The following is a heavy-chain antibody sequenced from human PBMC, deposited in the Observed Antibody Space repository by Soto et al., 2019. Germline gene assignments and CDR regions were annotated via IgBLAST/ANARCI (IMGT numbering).Heavy chain of an antibody. Sequence: GGSLRLSCAASGFTFSDYYMSWIRQAPGKGLEWVSYISSSGSSIYYADSVKGRFTISRDNAKNSLYLQMNSLRAEDTAVYYCARGTRIVEYCSSTSCYGPYYFDYWGQGTLVTVSS. CDR2: ISSSGSSI. J-gene: IGHJ4*02. CDR3: ARGTRIVEYCSSTSCYGPYYFDY. CDR1: GFTFSDYY. V-gene: IGHV3-11*01. D-gene: IGHD2-2*01.